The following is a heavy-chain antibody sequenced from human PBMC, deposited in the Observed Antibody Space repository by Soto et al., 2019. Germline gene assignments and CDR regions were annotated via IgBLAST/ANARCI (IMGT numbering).Heavy chain of an antibody. Sequence: SVKVSCKASGGTFSSYTISWVRQAPGRGLEWMGRIIPILGIANYAQKFQGRVTITADKSTSTAYMELSSLRSEDTAVYYCALYVLPNAKEYYYMDGWGKGTTVTVSS. V-gene: IGHV1-69*02. D-gene: IGHD2-15*01. CDR2: IIPILGIA. CDR3: ALYVLPNAKEYYYMDG. J-gene: IGHJ6*03. CDR1: GGTFSSYT.